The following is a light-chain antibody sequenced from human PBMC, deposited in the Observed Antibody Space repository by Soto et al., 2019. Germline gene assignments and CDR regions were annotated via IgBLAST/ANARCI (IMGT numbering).Light chain of an antibody. V-gene: IGLV2-11*01. CDR2: DVS. CDR3: CSYAGSTYV. J-gene: IGLJ1*01. Sequence: QSALTQPRSVSGSPGQSVTISCTGTSSDVGSYNYVSWYQQHPGKAPKLMIFDVSKRPSGVPDRFSGFKSGNTASLTISGLQAEDEADYSCCSYAGSTYVFGSGTKLTVL. CDR1: SSDVGSYNY.